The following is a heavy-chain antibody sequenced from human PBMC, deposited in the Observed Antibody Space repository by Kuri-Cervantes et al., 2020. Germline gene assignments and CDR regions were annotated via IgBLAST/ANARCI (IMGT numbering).Heavy chain of an antibody. CDR3: ARDCGGDCSHFDY. J-gene: IGHJ4*02. CDR2: ISYDGSNK. CDR1: GFTFSSYA. Sequence: GESLKISCAASGFTFSSYAMHWVRQAPGKGLEWVAVISYDGSNKYYANSVKGRFTISRDNSKNTLYLQMNSLGAEDTAVYYCARDCGGDCSHFDYWGQGTLVTVSS. D-gene: IGHD2-21*02. V-gene: IGHV3-30-3*01.